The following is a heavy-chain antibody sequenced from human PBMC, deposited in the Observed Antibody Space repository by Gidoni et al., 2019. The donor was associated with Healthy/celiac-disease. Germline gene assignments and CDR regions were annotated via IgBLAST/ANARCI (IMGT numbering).Heavy chain of an antibody. CDR2: ISWNSGSI. CDR1: GFTFDDYA. D-gene: IGHD5-12*01. Sequence: EVQLVESGGGLVQPGRSLRLSCAASGFTFDDYAMHWVRQAPGKGLEWVSGISWNSGSIGYADSVKGRFTISRDNAKNSLYLQMNSLRAEDTALYYCAKGRLATTYYFDYWGQGTLVTVSS. J-gene: IGHJ4*02. CDR3: AKGRLATTYYFDY. V-gene: IGHV3-9*01.